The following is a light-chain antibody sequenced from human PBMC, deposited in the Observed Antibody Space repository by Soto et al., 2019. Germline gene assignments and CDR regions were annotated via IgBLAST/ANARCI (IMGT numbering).Light chain of an antibody. V-gene: IGKV3-15*01. CDR2: GAS. CDR3: QQYNTWLWT. CDR1: QSVNAN. J-gene: IGKJ1*01. Sequence: EVVMTQSPATLSVSPGERATLSCRASQSVNANLAWYQQMPGQAPRLLIHGASNRATGIPARFSGSGFGTEFILTTSSLKSEDFAVYYCQQYNTWLWTFGQGTKVEI.